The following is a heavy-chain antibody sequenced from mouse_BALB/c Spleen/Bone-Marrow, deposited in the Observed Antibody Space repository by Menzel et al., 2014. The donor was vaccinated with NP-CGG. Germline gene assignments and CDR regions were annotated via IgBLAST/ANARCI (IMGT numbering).Heavy chain of an antibody. J-gene: IGHJ4*01. CDR2: IWGDGST. Sequence: VQLQQSGPGLVAPSQSLSITCTVSGFSLTGYGVNWVRQPPGKGLEWLGMIWGDGSTDYNSALKSRLSISKDNSKSQVFLKMNSLQTDDTARYYCARDSFLITRALDYWGQGTSVTVPS. CDR1: GFSLTGYG. D-gene: IGHD2-4*01. V-gene: IGHV2-6-7*01. CDR3: ARDSFLITRALDY.